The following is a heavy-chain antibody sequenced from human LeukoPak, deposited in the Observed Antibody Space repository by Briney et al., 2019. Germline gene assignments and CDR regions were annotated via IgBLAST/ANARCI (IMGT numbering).Heavy chain of an antibody. V-gene: IGHV3-74*01. D-gene: IGHD3-10*01. CDR3: AMVRGYYYHGLDV. Sequence: GGALRLSSAASGFTFSSYWMHWVRQAPGKGLVWVSRINSDGSSTSYADSVKGRFTISRDNAMNTLYLQMNSLRAEDTAVYYCAMVRGYYYHGLDVWGQGTAVTVPS. CDR2: INSDGSST. CDR1: GFTFSSYW. J-gene: IGHJ6*02.